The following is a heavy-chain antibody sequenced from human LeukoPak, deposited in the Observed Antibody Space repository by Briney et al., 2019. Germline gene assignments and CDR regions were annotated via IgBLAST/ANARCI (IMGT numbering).Heavy chain of an antibody. D-gene: IGHD3-22*01. V-gene: IGHV3-23*01. CDR1: GFTFSGSA. Sequence: PGGSLRLSCAASGFTFSGSAMSWVRQAPGKGLEWVSAISGSGGSTYYADSVKGRFTISRDNSKNTLYLQMNSLRAEDTAVYYCANFVIRGVVVIHWGQGTLVTVSS. J-gene: IGHJ4*02. CDR3: ANFVIRGVVVIH. CDR2: ISGSGGST.